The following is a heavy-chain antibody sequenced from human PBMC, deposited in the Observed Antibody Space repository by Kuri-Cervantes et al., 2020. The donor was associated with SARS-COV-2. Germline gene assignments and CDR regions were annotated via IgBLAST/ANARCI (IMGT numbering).Heavy chain of an antibody. CDR2: IKQDGSEK. J-gene: IGHJ3*02. V-gene: IGHV3-7*03. CDR3: ARASGHYYDLWSGSYDAFDI. CDR1: GFTFSSYW. D-gene: IGHD3-3*01. Sequence: GESLKISCAASGFTFSSYWMSWVRQAPGKGLEWVANIKQDGSEKYYVDSVKGRFTISRDNAKNSLYLQMNSLRAEDTAVYYCARASGHYYDLWSGSYDAFDIWGQGTMVTVSS.